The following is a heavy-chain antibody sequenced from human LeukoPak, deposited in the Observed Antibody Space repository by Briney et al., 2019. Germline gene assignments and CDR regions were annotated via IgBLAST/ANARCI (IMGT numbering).Heavy chain of an antibody. CDR2: IYYSGST. Sequence: SETLSLTCTVSGGSISSYYWSWIRQPPGKGLEGIGYIYYSGSTNYNPSLKSRVTISVDTSKNQFSLKLSSVTAADTAVYYCARQSDSSTSHFDYWGQGTLVTVSS. V-gene: IGHV4-59*01. CDR1: GGSISSYY. D-gene: IGHD2-2*01. CDR3: ARQSDSSTSHFDY. J-gene: IGHJ4*02.